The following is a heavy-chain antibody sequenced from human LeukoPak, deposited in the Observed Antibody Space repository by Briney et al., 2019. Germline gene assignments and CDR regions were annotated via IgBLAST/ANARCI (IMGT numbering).Heavy chain of an antibody. CDR2: IKEDGSEK. V-gene: IGHV3-7*04. CDR3: SGGSRFVDY. J-gene: IGHJ4*02. D-gene: IGHD3-10*01. Sequence: GGSLRLSCAASGFIFSNYWMTWVRQAPGKGLEWVANIKEDGSEKYYVDAVKGRFTISRDNAKNSLFLQMNSLRVEDTAVYYCSGGSRFVDYWGQGTLVTVSS. CDR1: GFIFSNYW.